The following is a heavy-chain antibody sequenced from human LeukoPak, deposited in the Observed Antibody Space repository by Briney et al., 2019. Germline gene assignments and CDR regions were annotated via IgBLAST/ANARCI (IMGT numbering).Heavy chain of an antibody. CDR3: AKDPDGGYDQGYFDY. J-gene: IGHJ4*02. CDR2: MNWNGGGT. Sequence: PGGSLRLSCAASGFTFSSYGMHWVRQAPGKGLEWVSGMNWNGGGTAYADSVKGRFSISRDNSKNSLYLQMNSLRTEDTALYYCAKDPDGGYDQGYFDYWGQGTLVTVSS. CDR1: GFTFSSYG. D-gene: IGHD5-12*01. V-gene: IGHV3-20*04.